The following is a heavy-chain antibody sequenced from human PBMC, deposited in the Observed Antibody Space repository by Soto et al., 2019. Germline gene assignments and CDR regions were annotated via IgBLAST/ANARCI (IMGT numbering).Heavy chain of an antibody. J-gene: IGHJ4*02. CDR2: ISGSGGST. CDR1: GFTFSSYA. Sequence: GGSLRLSCAASGFTFSSYAMSWVRQAPGKGLEWVSAISGSGGSTYYADSVKGRFTISEDNSKNTLYLQMNSLRAEDTAVYYCAKPGEPGYCTNGVCLDFDYWGQGTLVTVSS. D-gene: IGHD2-8*01. V-gene: IGHV3-23*01. CDR3: AKPGEPGYCTNGVCLDFDY.